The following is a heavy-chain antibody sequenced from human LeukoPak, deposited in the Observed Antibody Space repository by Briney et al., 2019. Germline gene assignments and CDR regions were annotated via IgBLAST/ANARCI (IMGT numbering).Heavy chain of an antibody. CDR3: AKSFRGYSYATGFDY. Sequence: GESLKISCKGSGYNFTSYYIAWVRQMPGKGLEWMGIIYPGDSDTTYSPSFQGQVTISADKSISTAYLQWSSPKASDTAMYYCAKSFRGYSYATGFDYWGQGTLVTVSS. V-gene: IGHV5-51*01. D-gene: IGHD5-18*01. CDR1: GYNFTSYY. CDR2: IYPGDSDT. J-gene: IGHJ4*02.